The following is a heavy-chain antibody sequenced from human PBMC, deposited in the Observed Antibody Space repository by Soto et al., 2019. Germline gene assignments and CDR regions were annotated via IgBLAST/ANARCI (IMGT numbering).Heavy chain of an antibody. V-gene: IGHV4-39*01. CDR3: ASYGSGSYKPDP. CDR2: IYYSGST. D-gene: IGHD3-10*01. CDR1: GGSISSSSYY. Sequence: PSETLSLTCTVSGGSISSSSYYWGWIRQPPGKGLEWIGSIYYSGSTYYNPSLKSRVTISVDTSKNQFSLKLSSVTAADTAVYYCASYGSGSYKPDPWGQGTLVTVSS. J-gene: IGHJ5*02.